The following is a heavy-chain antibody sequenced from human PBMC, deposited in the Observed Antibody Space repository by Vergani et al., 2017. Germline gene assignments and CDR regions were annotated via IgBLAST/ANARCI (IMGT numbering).Heavy chain of an antibody. CDR1: DSSIMTNPY. CDR2: IHHSGDT. V-gene: IGHV4-38-2*01. D-gene: IGHD3-10*01. J-gene: IGHJ6*02. CDR3: ARHRGSGGFFPSSYFYGMDV. Sequence: QVQLQESGPGLVKPSETLTLTCDVSDSSIMTNPYWGWFRQSPGKGLEWIGCIHHSGDTYYNSSLKSRVSISIVSSSKFSLSLTSVTAADTAIYYGARHRGSGGFFPSSYFYGMDVWGHGTTVTVSS.